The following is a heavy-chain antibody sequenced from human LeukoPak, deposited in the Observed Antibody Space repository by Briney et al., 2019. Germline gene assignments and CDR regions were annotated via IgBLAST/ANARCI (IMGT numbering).Heavy chain of an antibody. V-gene: IGHV4-34*01. CDR2: INHSGTI. Sequence: KPGGSLRLSCAASGFTFSSYSMNWIRQPPGKGLEWIGEINHSGTINYNPSLKSRVAILLDTSKNQFSLKLSSVTAADTAVYYCARLAPLDGGDSFVYYYYMDVWGKGTTVTVSS. CDR1: GFTFSSYS. D-gene: IGHD4-23*01. CDR3: ARLAPLDGGDSFVYYYYMDV. J-gene: IGHJ6*03.